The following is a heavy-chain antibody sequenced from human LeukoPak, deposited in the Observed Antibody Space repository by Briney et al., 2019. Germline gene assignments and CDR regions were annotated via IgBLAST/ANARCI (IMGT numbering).Heavy chain of an antibody. J-gene: IGHJ6*04. CDR2: FDPEDGET. Sequence: GASVKVSCKVSGYTLTELSMHWVRQAPGKGLEWMGGFDPEDGETIYAQKFQGRVTMTEDTSTDTAYMELSSLRSDDTAVYYCARGGSGYCSSTSCYTGLFSGPSDVWGKGTTVTVSS. D-gene: IGHD2-2*02. CDR1: GYTLTELS. CDR3: ARGGSGYCSSTSCYTGLFSGPSDV. V-gene: IGHV1-24*01.